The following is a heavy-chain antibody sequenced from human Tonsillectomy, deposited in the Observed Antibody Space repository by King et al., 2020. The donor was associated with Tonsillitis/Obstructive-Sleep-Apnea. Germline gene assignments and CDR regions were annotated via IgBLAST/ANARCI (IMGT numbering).Heavy chain of an antibody. CDR2: IRSKSDGGTA. D-gene: IGHD4-23*01. Sequence: VQLVESGGGLVKPGGSLRLSCAASGFTFTNAWLSWIRQAPGKGLEWVGRIRSKSDGGTADHAAPVKGRFTISRDDSKNTLYLQLNSLKTEDTAVYYCTTGSLTVETEAEDHWGQGTLVIVSS. V-gene: IGHV3-15*01. CDR1: GFTFTNAW. CDR3: TTGSLTVETEAEDH. J-gene: IGHJ4*02.